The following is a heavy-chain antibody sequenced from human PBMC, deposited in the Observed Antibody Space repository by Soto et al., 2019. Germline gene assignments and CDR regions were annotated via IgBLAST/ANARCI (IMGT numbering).Heavy chain of an antibody. CDR1: GDSVSSNSAA. V-gene: IGHV6-1*01. D-gene: IGHD3-3*01. CDR3: AREPPMRDFRSGYYRIHYYYGMDV. J-gene: IGHJ6*02. CDR2: TYYRSKWYN. Sequence: SQTLSLTCAISGDSVSSNSAAWNWIRQSPSRGLEWLGRTYYRSKWYNDYAVSVKSRITINPDTSKNQFSLQLNSVTPEDTAVYYCAREPPMRDFRSGYYRIHYYYGMDVWGQGTTVTVSS.